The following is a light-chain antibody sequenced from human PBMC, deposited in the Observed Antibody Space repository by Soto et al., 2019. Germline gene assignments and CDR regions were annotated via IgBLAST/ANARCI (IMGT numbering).Light chain of an antibody. J-gene: IGKJ1*01. CDR3: QQYKSHWT. CDR1: QSISSW. Sequence: DIQLTQSPSTLSASVGDRVTITCRASQSISSWLAWYQQKPGKAPKLLISKASSLESGVPSRFTGSGSGTDFTLTISSLQPDDFVTYYCQQYKSHWTFGQGTKVEIK. V-gene: IGKV1-5*03. CDR2: KAS.